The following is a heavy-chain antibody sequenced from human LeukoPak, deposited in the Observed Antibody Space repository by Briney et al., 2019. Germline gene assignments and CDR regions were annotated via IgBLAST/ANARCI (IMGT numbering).Heavy chain of an antibody. J-gene: IGHJ6*02. CDR3: ARDRLRGYYYYGMDV. D-gene: IGHD3-16*01. CDR2: IYYSGST. CDR1: GGSFSGYY. V-gene: IGHV4-59*01. Sequence: SETLSLTCAVSGGSFSGYYWTWIRQPPGKGLEWIGYIYYSGSTNYNPSLKSRVAISVDTSKNQFSLKLSSVTAADTAVYYCARDRLRGYYYYGMDVWGQGTTVTVSS.